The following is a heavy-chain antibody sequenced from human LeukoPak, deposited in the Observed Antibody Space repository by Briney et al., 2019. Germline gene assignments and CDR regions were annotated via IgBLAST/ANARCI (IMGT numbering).Heavy chain of an antibody. J-gene: IGHJ4*02. CDR2: ISGSGGST. CDR1: GFTFSSYA. Sequence: GGSLRLSCAASGFTFSSYAMSWVRQAPGKGLEWVSAISGSGGSTYYADSVKGRSTISRDNSKNTLYLQMNSLRAEDTAVYYCAKSPWVGSSGYYDYWGQGTLVTVSS. V-gene: IGHV3-23*01. CDR3: AKSPWVGSSGYYDY. D-gene: IGHD3-22*01.